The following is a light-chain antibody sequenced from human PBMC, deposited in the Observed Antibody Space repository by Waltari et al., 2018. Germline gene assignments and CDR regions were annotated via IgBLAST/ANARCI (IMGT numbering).Light chain of an antibody. Sequence: CYQQPRGKAPRCIIYDVPIRPVGVSYRFSGAKSGNSASLTISGLQPEDESDYYCSSYTSSGTLVFGGGTKLTVL. CDR2: DVP. V-gene: IGLV2-14*03. J-gene: IGLJ2*01. CDR3: SSYTSSGTLV.